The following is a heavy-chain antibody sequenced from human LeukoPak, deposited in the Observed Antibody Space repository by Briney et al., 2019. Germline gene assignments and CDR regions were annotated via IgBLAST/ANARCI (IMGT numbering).Heavy chain of an antibody. V-gene: IGHV5-51*01. CDR1: GYSFTSYW. D-gene: IGHD3-9*01. J-gene: IGHJ6*02. Sequence: GEALKISCKGSGYSFTSYWIGWVRQMPGKGLEWMGIIYPGDSDTRYSPSFQGQVTISADKSISTAYLQWSSLKASDTAMYYCARLGFYDILTEYGMDIWGQGTTVTVSS. CDR3: ARLGFYDILTEYGMDI. CDR2: IYPGDSDT.